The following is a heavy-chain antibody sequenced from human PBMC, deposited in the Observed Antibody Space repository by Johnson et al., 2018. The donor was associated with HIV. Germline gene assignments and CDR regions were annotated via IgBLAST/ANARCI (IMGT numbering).Heavy chain of an antibody. CDR2: IRYDGSNK. V-gene: IGHV3-30*02. CDR3: AKNGAGGAAFDI. D-gene: IGHD2-8*01. CDR1: GFTFSSYG. Sequence: QVQLVESGGGVVQPGGSLRLSCAASGFTFSSYGMHWVRQAPGKGLEWVAFIRYDGSNKYYADSVKGRFTISRENSKNTLYLQMNSLGAEETAGYYCAKNGAGGAAFDIWGQGTMVPVSS. J-gene: IGHJ3*02.